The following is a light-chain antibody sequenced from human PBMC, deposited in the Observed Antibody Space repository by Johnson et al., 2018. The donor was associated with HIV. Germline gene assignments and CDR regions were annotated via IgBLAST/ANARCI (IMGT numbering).Light chain of an antibody. CDR1: SSNIGNNF. CDR2: ANN. CDR3: QSWDSSLGVGSYVFYV. V-gene: IGLV1-51*02. Sequence: QSVLTQPPSVSAAPGQKVTISCSGSSSNIGNNFVSWYQQLPGTAPKLLIYANNKRPSGIADRFSGSKSGTSATLDITGLQTGDDADYYCQSWDSSLGVGSYVFYVFGTGTKVTVL. J-gene: IGLJ1*01.